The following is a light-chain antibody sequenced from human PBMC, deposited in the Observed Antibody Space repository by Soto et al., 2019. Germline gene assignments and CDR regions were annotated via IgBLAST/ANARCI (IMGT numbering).Light chain of an antibody. Sequence: DIQMTQSPSSLSASVGDRVTIACRASQSISSYLNWYQQKPGKAPKLLIYDASTLQSGVPSRYSGSGSGTEFTLTISNLQPEDIATYYCQQYDNLPITFGQGTRLEIK. J-gene: IGKJ5*01. V-gene: IGKV1-33*01. CDR1: QSISSY. CDR3: QQYDNLPIT. CDR2: DAS.